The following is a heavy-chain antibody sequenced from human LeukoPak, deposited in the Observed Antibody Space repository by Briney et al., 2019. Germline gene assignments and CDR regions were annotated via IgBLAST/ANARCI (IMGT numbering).Heavy chain of an antibody. CDR1: GFTSSSNY. CDR2: IYSGGST. CDR3: ARDSPLSRFGHSFDY. Sequence: VGSLRLSCAASGFTSSSNYMSCVRQAPGKGLKWVAVIYSGGSTYYAGCVKGRFTISRDNSKNTLYLQMNSLRAKDTAVYYCARDSPLSRFGHSFDYWGQGTLVTVSS. V-gene: IGHV3-66*01. D-gene: IGHD3-10*01. J-gene: IGHJ4*02.